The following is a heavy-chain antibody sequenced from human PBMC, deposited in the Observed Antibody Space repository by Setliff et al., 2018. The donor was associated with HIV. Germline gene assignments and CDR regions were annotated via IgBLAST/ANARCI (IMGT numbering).Heavy chain of an antibody. J-gene: IGHJ4*02. D-gene: IGHD3-10*01. CDR2: IYPSGNI. V-gene: IGHV4-4*07. CDR3: ARDAGPHYGSGPPLEY. Sequence: PSETLSLTCTVSGGSISRYYWSWIRQPAGKGLEWIGRIYPSGNINYNPSLKSRLTMSIDTSKNQFSLKLCSVTATDTAVYYCARDAGPHYGSGPPLEYWGQGIQVTVSS. CDR1: GGSISRYY.